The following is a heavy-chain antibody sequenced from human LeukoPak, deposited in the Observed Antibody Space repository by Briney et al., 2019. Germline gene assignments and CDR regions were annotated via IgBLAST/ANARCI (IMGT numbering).Heavy chain of an antibody. J-gene: IGHJ4*02. CDR1: GFTFSNYG. CDR3: AKDRDTAMEIDY. D-gene: IGHD5-18*01. V-gene: IGHV3-33*06. Sequence: PGRSLRLSCAASGFTFSNYGMHWVRQAPGKVLEWVAVIWYDGSNKYYADSVKGRFIISRDNSKNTLYLQMKSLRAEDTAVYYCAKDRDTAMEIDYWGQGTLVTVSS. CDR2: IWYDGSNK.